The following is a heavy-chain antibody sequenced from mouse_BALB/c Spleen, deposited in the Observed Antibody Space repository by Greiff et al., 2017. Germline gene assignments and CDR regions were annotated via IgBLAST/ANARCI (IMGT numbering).Heavy chain of an antibody. CDR3: ERGGDDSYGDYAMDY. Sequence: EVHLVESGGGLVKPGGSLKLSCAASGFTFSSYAMSWVRQNPEKRLEWVASISSGGSTYYPDSVKGRCTISRDNARNILYLQLSSLRSEDTAMYYCERGGDDSYGDYAMDYWGQGTSVTVSS. CDR2: ISSGGST. CDR1: GFTFSSYA. V-gene: IGHV5-6-5*01. D-gene: IGHD1-1*01. J-gene: IGHJ4*01.